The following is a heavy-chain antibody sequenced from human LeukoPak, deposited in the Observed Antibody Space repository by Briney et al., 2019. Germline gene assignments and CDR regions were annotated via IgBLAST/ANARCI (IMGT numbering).Heavy chain of an antibody. Sequence: GGSLRLSCAVSGITLSNYGMSWVRQAPGKGLEWVAGISDSGRSTNYADSVKRRFTISRDNPKNTLYLQMNSLRAEDTAVYFCAKRGVVIRVILVGFHKEAYYFDSWGQGALVTVSS. CDR1: GITLSNYG. D-gene: IGHD2-15*01. CDR3: AKRGVVIRVILVGFHKEAYYFDS. J-gene: IGHJ4*02. CDR2: ISDSGRST. V-gene: IGHV3-23*01.